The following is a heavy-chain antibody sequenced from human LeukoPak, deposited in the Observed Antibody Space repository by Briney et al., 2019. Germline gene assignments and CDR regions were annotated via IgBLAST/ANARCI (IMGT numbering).Heavy chain of an antibody. V-gene: IGHV1-8*01. CDR1: GYTFTSYD. J-gene: IGHJ6*03. CDR2: MNPNSGNT. D-gene: IGHD6-13*01. Sequence: SVKVSCKASGYTFTSYDINWVRQATGQGLEWMGWMNPNSGNTGYAQKVQGRVTITADESTSTAYMELSSLRSEDTAGYYCARGMGIAAAATGYYYYYMDVWGKGTTVTVSS. CDR3: ARGMGIAAAATGYYYYYMDV.